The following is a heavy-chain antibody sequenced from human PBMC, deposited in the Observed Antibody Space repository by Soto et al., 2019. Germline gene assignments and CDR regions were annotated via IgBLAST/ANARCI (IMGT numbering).Heavy chain of an antibody. CDR2: IYYSGST. CDR1: GGSISSYY. Sequence: TSETLSLTCTVSGGSISSYYWSWIRQPPGKGLEWIGYIYYSGSTNYNPSLKSRVTISVDTSKNQFSLKLSSVTAADTAVYYCARLVDLTTYMDVWGKGTTVTVSS. V-gene: IGHV4-59*01. CDR3: ARLVDLTTYMDV. J-gene: IGHJ6*04. D-gene: IGHD4-4*01.